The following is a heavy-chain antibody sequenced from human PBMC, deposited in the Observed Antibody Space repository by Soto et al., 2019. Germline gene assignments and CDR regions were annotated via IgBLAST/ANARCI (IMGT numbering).Heavy chain of an antibody. CDR3: ARGGPLTKTFDY. V-gene: IGHV4-39*01. Sequence: SETLSLTCTVSGGSISSSSYYWGWIRQPPGKGLEWIGSIYYSGSTYYNPSLKSRVTISVDTSKNQFSLKLSSVTAADTAVYYCARGGPLTKTFDYWGQGTLVTVSS. D-gene: IGHD3-3*01. CDR2: IYYSGST. J-gene: IGHJ4*02. CDR1: GGSISSSSYY.